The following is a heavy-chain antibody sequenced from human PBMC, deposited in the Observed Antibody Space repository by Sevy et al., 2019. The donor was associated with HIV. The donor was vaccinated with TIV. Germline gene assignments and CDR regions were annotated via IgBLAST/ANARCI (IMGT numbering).Heavy chain of an antibody. J-gene: IGHJ4*02. CDR3: AKATSVAATVYYFDY. Sequence: GWSLRLSCAASGFTFSSYAMSWVRQAPGKGLEWVSAISGSGGSTYYADSVKGRFTIPRDNSKNTLYLQMNSLRAEDTAVYYCAKATSVAATVYYFDYWGQGTLVTVSS. CDR1: GFTFSSYA. V-gene: IGHV3-23*01. D-gene: IGHD6-19*01. CDR2: ISGSGGST.